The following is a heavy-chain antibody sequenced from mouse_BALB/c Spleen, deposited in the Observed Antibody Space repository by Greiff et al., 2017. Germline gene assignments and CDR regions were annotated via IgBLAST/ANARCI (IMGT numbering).Heavy chain of an antibody. Sequence: QVQLQQSGPGLVQPSQSLSITCTVSGFSLTSYGVHWVRQSPGKGLEWLGGIWSGGSTDYNAAFISRLSISKDNSKSQVFFKMNSLQADDTAIYYCARNRDDYDAWFAYWGQGTLVTVSA. CDR2: IWSGGST. CDR1: GFSLTSYG. J-gene: IGHJ3*01. D-gene: IGHD2-4*01. CDR3: ARNRDDYDAWFAY. V-gene: IGHV2-4-1*01.